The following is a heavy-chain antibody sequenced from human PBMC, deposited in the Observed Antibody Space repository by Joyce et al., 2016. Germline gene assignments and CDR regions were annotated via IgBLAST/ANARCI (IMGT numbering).Heavy chain of an antibody. CDR1: GDSFSDTSYY. Sequence: HLQESGPGLVKPSETLSLTCTISGDSFSDTSYYWSWIRQPPGKGLGWLGFIYKSDTTQYNPSLGGRLSISAGAAKKQFSLRLTAVTSADTAVYYCATSLPSRVGGFQFFGLDVWGQGTTVIVS. J-gene: IGHJ6*02. CDR2: IYKSDTT. V-gene: IGHV4-61*01. CDR3: ATSLPSRVGGFQFFGLDV. D-gene: IGHD3-10*01.